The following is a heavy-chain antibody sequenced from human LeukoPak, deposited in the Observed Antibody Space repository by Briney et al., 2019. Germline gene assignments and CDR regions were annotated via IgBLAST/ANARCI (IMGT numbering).Heavy chain of an antibody. CDR1: GFTFSDYY. J-gene: IGHJ6*03. CDR3: ARVEDSSGYYYYYYYMDV. CDR2: ISSSGSTI. V-gene: IGHV3-11*01. D-gene: IGHD3-22*01. Sequence: GGSLRLSCAASGFTFSDYYMSWIRQAPGKGLEWVSYISSSGSTIYYADSVKGRFTISRDNAKNSLYLKMNSLRAEDTAVYYCARVEDSSGYYYYYYYMDVWGKGTTVTVSS.